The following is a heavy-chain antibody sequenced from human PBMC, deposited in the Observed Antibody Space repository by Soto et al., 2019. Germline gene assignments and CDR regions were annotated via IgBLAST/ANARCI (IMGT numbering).Heavy chain of an antibody. D-gene: IGHD2-2*01. CDR3: ARGGCSSTGCRFEIMYV. J-gene: IGHJ6*04. CDR2: INPNSGGT. CDR1: GYTFTGYY. V-gene: IGHV1-2*04. Sequence: ASVKVSCKASGYTFTGYYMHWVRQAPGQGLEWMGWINPNSGGTNYAQKFQGWVTMTRDTSISTAHMELSRLRSDDTAVYYCARGGCSSTGCRFEIMYVCGKGTTVTVSS.